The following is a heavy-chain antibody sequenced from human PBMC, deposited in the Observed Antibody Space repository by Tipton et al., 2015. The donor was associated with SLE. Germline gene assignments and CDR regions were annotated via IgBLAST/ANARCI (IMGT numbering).Heavy chain of an antibody. CDR1: GGSIFSYY. V-gene: IGHV4-59*01. Sequence: LRLSCTVSGGSIFSYYWSWIRQPPGKGLEWIGYIYFSGSTNYNPSLRSRVTMSIDTSNNQFSLKPSSVTAADTAVYFCARDGGAAAESYNYYMDVWGRGTTVTVSS. CDR3: ARDGGAAAESYNYYMDV. D-gene: IGHD6-13*01. J-gene: IGHJ6*03. CDR2: IYFSGST.